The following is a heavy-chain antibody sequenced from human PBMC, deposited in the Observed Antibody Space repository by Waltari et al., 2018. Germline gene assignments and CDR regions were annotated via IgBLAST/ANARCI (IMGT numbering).Heavy chain of an antibody. CDR2: IYTSGST. CDR1: GGSTSSGSYY. D-gene: IGHD3-9*01. CDR3: ARGDYDILTGYLPLDY. J-gene: IGHJ4*02. V-gene: IGHV4-61*09. Sequence: QVQLQESGPGLVKPSQTLSLTCTVSGGSTSSGSYYWSWIRRPAGKGLEWIGYIYTSGSTNYNPSLKSRVTISVDTSKNQFSLKLSSVTAADTAVYYCARGDYDILTGYLPLDYWGQGTLVTVSS.